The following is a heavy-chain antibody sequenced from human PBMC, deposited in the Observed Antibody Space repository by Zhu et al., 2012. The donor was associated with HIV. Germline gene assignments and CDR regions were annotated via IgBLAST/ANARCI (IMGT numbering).Heavy chain of an antibody. D-gene: IGHD1-1*01. Sequence: QVQLQESGPGLVKPSETLSLICTVSGGSISSTNYYWGWIRQPPGKGLEWIGSVYYSGYTDHNAALKSRVTMSVNTSKNQFSLNLSSVTAADTAVYYCARRGSQSLERVDYYFDYWSQEPWSPSPQ. CDR1: GGSISSTNYY. J-gene: IGHJ4*01. CDR2: VYYSGYT. V-gene: IGHV4-39*01. CDR3: ARRGSQSLERVDYYFDY.